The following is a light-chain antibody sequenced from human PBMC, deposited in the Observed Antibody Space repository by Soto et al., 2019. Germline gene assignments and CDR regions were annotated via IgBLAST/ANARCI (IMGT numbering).Light chain of an antibody. J-gene: IGKJ2*01. Sequence: EVVMTQSPTTLSVSPGERVTLSCRASQTISNNLAWYRKKPGQAPSLLSYGISTRATGLPARFSGSGSGTEFALTISSLPSDNSALCYGQQNKHWPHTFGQGTKLEIK. V-gene: IGKV3-15*01. CDR1: QTISNN. CDR2: GIS. CDR3: QQNKHWPHT.